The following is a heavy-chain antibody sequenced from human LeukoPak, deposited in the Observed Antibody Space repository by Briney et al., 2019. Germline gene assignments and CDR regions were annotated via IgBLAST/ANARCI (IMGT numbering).Heavy chain of an antibody. V-gene: IGHV3-33*06. CDR1: GFNFSSIV. CDR2: IWFDGSKK. D-gene: IGHD6-13*01. CDR3: AKAHKTGYSSRWPDDHYYYFMDV. Sequence: GGSLRLSCAASGFNFSSIVLHWVRQAPGKGLEWVAVIWFDGSKKYYADSLQGRFTTSRDNSKNTMYLQMNSLRAEDTAVYYCAKAHKTGYSSRWPDDHYYYFMDVWGKGTTVTVSS. J-gene: IGHJ6*03.